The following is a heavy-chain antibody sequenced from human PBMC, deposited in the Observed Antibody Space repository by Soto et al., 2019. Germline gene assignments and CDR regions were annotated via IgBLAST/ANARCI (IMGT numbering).Heavy chain of an antibody. CDR1: VPSFTSYY. Sequence: SETLSLTCNVSVPSFTSYYWTWVHQAPGKGLEWIGEGNHRGDNTYNPSLGGRVAISVDTSKNEFSLRLTSVTGGDTGVYFCGRGRGYRRFVDYWGQGTLVTVSS. CDR3: GRGRGYRRFVDY. D-gene: IGHD5-12*01. V-gene: IGHV4-34*01. CDR2: GNHRGDN. J-gene: IGHJ4*02.